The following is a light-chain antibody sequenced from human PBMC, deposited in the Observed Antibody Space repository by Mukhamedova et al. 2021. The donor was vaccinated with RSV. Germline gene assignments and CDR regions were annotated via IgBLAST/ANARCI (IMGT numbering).Light chain of an antibody. CDR3: QTWAPDIVV. J-gene: IGLJ2*01. CDR1: GHSSYA. Sequence: GHSSYAIAWHQQQPDKGPRYLMKVNSDGSHSKGDGIPDRFSGSSSGAERYLTISSLQSEDEADYYCQTWAPDIVVFGGGTKLTVL. V-gene: IGLV4-69*01. CDR2: VNSDGSH.